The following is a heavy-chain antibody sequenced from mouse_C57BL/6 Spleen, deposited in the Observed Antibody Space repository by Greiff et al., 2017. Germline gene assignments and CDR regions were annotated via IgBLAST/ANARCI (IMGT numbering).Heavy chain of an antibody. Sequence: EVKLMESGGDLVKPGGSLKLSCAASGFTFSSYGMSWVRQTPDKRLEWVATISSGGSYTYYPDSVKGRFTISRDNAKNTLYLQMSSLKSEDTAMYYSERPTEGYYHNYAMDYWGQGTSVTVSS. V-gene: IGHV5-6*01. D-gene: IGHD1-1*01. CDR1: GFTFSSYG. CDR3: ERPTEGYYHNYAMDY. J-gene: IGHJ4*01. CDR2: ISSGGSYT.